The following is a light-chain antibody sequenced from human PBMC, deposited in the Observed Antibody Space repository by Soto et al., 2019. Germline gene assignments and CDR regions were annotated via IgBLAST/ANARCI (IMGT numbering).Light chain of an antibody. CDR2: GAS. CDR3: QQRSNLPPT. J-gene: IGKJ5*01. Sequence: EIVLTQSPGTLSLSPGERATLSCRASQTVDSSLAWYQQKPGQAPRLLIYGASGRATGIPDRFSGSGSGTDFTLTISRLEPEDFAVYYCQQRSNLPPTFGQGTRLEIK. CDR1: QTVDSS. V-gene: IGKV3D-20*02.